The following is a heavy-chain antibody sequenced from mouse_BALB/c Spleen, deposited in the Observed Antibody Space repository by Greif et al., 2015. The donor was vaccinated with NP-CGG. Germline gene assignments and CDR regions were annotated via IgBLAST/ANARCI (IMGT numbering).Heavy chain of an antibody. CDR3: ARGLELGRVYYAMDY. CDR1: GFTFSDYY. V-gene: IGHV5-4*02. J-gene: IGHJ4*01. D-gene: IGHD4-1*01. Sequence: EVQLVESGGGLVKPGGSLKLSCAASGFTFSDYYMYWVRQTPEKRLEWVATISDGGSYTYYPDSVKGRFTISRDNAKNNLYLQMSSLKSEDTAMYYCARGLELGRVYYAMDYWGQGTSVTVSS. CDR2: ISDGGSYT.